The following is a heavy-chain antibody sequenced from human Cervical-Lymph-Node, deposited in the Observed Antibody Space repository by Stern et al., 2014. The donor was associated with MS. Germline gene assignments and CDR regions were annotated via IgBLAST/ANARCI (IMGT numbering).Heavy chain of an antibody. CDR3: AREADPHSGTFDF. D-gene: IGHD1-14*01. CDR1: GGSFSMYA. V-gene: IGHV1-69*01. CDR2: IPSMFAIP. J-gene: IGHJ4*02. Sequence: VKLVQSGAEVKTPGSSVKVSCKASGGSFSMYAVSWLRQAPGQGPAWMGQIPSMFAIPIYAQQFQVIVTITADESTGTVYMEMYSLNSGDTAVYYCAREADPHSGTFDFWGQGTLVTVSS.